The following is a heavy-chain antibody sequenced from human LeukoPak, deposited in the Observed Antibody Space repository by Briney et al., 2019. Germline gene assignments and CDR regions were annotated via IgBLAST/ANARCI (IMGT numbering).Heavy chain of an antibody. CDR3: AKDNFGYGAMDC. D-gene: IGHD3-22*01. V-gene: IGHV4-30-4*01. J-gene: IGHJ4*02. Sequence: SQTLSLTCTVSGGSISSGDYYWSWIRQPPGKGLEWIGAIYYSGSTYYTPSLKSRVTISLDTSRNQFSLKMSSVTAADTAVYYCAKDNFGYGAMDCWGQGTLVTVSS. CDR2: IYYSGST. CDR1: GGSISSGDYY.